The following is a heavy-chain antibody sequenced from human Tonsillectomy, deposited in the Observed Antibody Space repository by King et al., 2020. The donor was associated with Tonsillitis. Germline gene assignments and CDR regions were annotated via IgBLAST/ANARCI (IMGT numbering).Heavy chain of an antibody. CDR2: IYYSGTT. D-gene: IGHD5-24*01. V-gene: IGHV4-59*01. CDR1: GGSISSYY. J-gene: IGHJ1*01. Sequence: VQLQESGPGLVKPSETLSLTCTVSGGSISSYYWSWIRQPPGKGLEWIGYIYYSGTTNYNPSLKSRVTISVDTSKNQFSLKLSSVTAADTAVYYCARVGRYTGPVQHWGQGTLVSVSS. CDR3: ARVGRYTGPVQH.